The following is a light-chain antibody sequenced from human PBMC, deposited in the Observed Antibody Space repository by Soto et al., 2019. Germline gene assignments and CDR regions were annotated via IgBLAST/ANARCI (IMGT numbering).Light chain of an antibody. CDR2: DTS. J-gene: IGKJ1*01. CDR1: QSVSSSY. V-gene: IGKV3-20*01. Sequence: EIVLTQSPGTLSFSPGERATLSCRASQSVSSSYLAWYQQTPGQAPRLLVYDTSYRATGVPDRFSGSGSGTDFTLTISRLEPEDSAVYYCQQYDSSPWTFGQGTKVDIK. CDR3: QQYDSSPWT.